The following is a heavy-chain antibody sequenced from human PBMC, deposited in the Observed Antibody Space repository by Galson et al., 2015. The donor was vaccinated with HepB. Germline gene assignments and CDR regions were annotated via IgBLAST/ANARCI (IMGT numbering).Heavy chain of an antibody. CDR2: IRYDGSSK. D-gene: IGHD3-3*01. CDR1: GFTFSSYG. J-gene: IGHJ3*02. Sequence: SLRLSCAASGFTFSSYGMHWVRQAPGKGLEWVAFIRYDGSSKYYADSVKGRFTISRDNSKNTLYLQMNSLRAEDTAVYYRAKWSGDPLSGNNAFDIWGQGTMVTVSS. CDR3: AKWSGDPLSGNNAFDI. V-gene: IGHV3-30*02.